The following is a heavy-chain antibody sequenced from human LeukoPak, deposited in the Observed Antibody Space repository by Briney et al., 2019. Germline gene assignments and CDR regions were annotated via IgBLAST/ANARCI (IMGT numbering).Heavy chain of an antibody. V-gene: IGHV3-7*02. CDR1: GFTFSRYW. Sequence: PGGSLTLSCAASGFTFSRYWMNWVRQAPGKGLEWVANIRQDGREKYYVDSVKGRFTISRDNAKNSLSLQMNSLRAEDTAMYYCARIKYNSNWWEAFDIWGQGTMVTASS. CDR2: IRQDGREK. D-gene: IGHD6-13*01. J-gene: IGHJ3*02. CDR3: ARIKYNSNWWEAFDI.